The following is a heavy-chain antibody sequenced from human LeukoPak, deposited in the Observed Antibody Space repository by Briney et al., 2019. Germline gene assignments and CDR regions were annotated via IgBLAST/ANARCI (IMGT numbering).Heavy chain of an antibody. CDR3: ARIRTYGDYVYYYYMDV. CDR1: GYTFTSYG. D-gene: IGHD4-17*01. CDR2: ISAYNGNT. V-gene: IGHV1-18*01. J-gene: IGHJ6*03. Sequence: ASVTVSCKASGYTFTSYGISWVRQAPGQGLEWMGWISAYNGNTNYAQKLQGRVTMTTDTSTSTAYMELRSLRSDDTAVYYCARIRTYGDYVYYYYMDVWGKGTTVTISS.